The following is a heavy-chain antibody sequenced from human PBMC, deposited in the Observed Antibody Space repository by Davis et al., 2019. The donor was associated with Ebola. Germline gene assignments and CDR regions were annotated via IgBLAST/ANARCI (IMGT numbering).Heavy chain of an antibody. Sequence: GGSLRLSCAASGFSFSSYAMHWVRQAPGKGLEYVSAISSNGGSTYYANSVKGRFTISRDNSKNTLYLQMNSLRAEDTAVYYCARDSDDYSFDYWGQGTLVTVSS. CDR2: ISSNGGST. CDR3: ARDSDDYSFDY. J-gene: IGHJ4*02. D-gene: IGHD4-11*01. CDR1: GFSFSSYA. V-gene: IGHV3-64*01.